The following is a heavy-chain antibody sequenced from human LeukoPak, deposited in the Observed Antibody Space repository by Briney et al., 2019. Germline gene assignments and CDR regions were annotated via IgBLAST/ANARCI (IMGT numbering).Heavy chain of an antibody. CDR2: IFYSGST. V-gene: IGHV4-39*07. CDR1: GDSISSSSSY. Sequence: PSETLSLTCTVSGDSISSSSSYWGWIRQPPGKGLEWIGSIFYSGSTFYNPSLKSRVTISVDTSKNQFSLKLTSATAADTAVYYCARLKSGSYYLDYWGRGTLVTVSS. J-gene: IGHJ4*02. CDR3: ARLKSGSYYLDY. D-gene: IGHD1-26*01.